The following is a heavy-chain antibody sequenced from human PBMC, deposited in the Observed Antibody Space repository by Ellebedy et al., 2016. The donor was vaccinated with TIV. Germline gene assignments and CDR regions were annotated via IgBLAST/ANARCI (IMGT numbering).Heavy chain of an antibody. V-gene: IGHV3-73*01. J-gene: IGHJ5*02. CDR3: TRNQWELDWFDP. Sequence: GESLKISCAASGFTFSGSAMHWVRQASGKGLEWVGRIRSKANSYATAYAASVKGRFTISRDDSKNTAYLQMNSLKTEDTAVYYCTRNQWELDWFDPWGQGTLVTVSS. D-gene: IGHD1-26*01. CDR2: IRSKANSYAT. CDR1: GFTFSGSA.